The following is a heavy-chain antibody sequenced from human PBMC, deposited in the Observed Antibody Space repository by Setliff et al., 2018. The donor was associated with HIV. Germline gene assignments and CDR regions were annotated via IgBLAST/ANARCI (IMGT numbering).Heavy chain of an antibody. Sequence: GGSLRLFCAVSGFTLSDYYMDWVRQAPGKGLEWVGRTRNKANGYITEYGASVQGRFTISRDNSKDSLSLQMNNLKAEDTAVYYCVRAAAGLDIWSQGIRVTVSS. J-gene: IGHJ4*02. V-gene: IGHV3-72*01. CDR2: TRNKANGYIT. CDR3: VRAAAGLDI. CDR1: GFTLSDYY.